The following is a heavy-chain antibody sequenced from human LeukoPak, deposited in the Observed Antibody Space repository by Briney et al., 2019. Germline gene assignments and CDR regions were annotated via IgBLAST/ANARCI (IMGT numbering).Heavy chain of an antibody. CDR1: GFTFDDYA. Sequence: PGGSLRLSCAASGFTFDDYAMHWVRQAPGKGLEWVSGISWNSGSIGYADSVKGRFTISRDNAKNSLYLQMNSLRAEDTALYYCAKVGGYCGGDCYWAEYFQHWGQGTLVTVSS. CDR2: ISWNSGSI. J-gene: IGHJ1*01. CDR3: AKVGGYCGGDCYWAEYFQH. V-gene: IGHV3-9*01. D-gene: IGHD2-21*02.